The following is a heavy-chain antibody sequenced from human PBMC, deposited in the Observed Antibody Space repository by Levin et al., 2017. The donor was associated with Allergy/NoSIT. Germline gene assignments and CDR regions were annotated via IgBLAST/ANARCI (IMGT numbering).Heavy chain of an antibody. CDR2: INEDGTTT. CDR3: AKDFGGATDY. Sequence: GESLKISCVGSGFTFSFHWMHWVRQVPGKGLVWVSRINEDGTTTNYADSVKGRFTISRDNSKNTVFLQMNSLRVEDTAVYYCAKDFGGATDYWGQGTLVTVSS. D-gene: IGHD3-16*01. V-gene: IGHV3-74*01. J-gene: IGHJ4*02. CDR1: GFTFSFHW.